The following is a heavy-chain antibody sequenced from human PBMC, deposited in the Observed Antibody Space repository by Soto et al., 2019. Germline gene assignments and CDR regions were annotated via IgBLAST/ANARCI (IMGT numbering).Heavy chain of an antibody. J-gene: IGHJ4*02. CDR2: ISAYNGNT. D-gene: IGHD3-22*01. Sequence: WASVKVSCKASGYTFTSYGISWVRPAPGQGLEWMGWISAYNGNTNYAQKLQGRVTMTTDTSTSTAYMELRSLRSDDTAVYYCARTYYYDSSGYNFGYWGQGTLVTVSS. V-gene: IGHV1-18*04. CDR1: GYTFTSYG. CDR3: ARTYYYDSSGYNFGY.